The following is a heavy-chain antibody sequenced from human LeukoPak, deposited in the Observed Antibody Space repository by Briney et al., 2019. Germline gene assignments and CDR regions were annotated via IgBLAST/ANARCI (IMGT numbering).Heavy chain of an antibody. CDR2: IKSKTDGGTT. V-gene: IGHV3-15*01. Sequence: PGGSQRLSCAASGFTFSNAWMSWVRQAPGKGLEWVGRIKSKTDGGTTDYAAPVKGRFTISRDDSKNTLYLQMNSLKTEDTAVYYCITDYKVLVRGSGFFDYWGQGTLVTVSS. CDR1: GFTFSNAW. CDR3: ITDYKVLVRGSGFFDY. D-gene: IGHD3-10*01. J-gene: IGHJ4*02.